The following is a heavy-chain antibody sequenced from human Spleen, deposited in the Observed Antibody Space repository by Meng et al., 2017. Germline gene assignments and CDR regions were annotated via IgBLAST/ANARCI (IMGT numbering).Heavy chain of an antibody. CDR3: ARVGDGGARASEYYFDY. Sequence: ASVMVSCKASGYTFNNYRIAWVRQAPGQGLEWMGRINAYNGDTKYAQKLQGRVTMTTDTSTTTAYMELRSLRFDDTAVYYCARVGDGGARASEYYFDYWGQGILVTVSS. CDR1: GYTFNNYR. CDR2: INAYNGDT. D-gene: IGHD3-10*01. V-gene: IGHV1-18*01. J-gene: IGHJ4*02.